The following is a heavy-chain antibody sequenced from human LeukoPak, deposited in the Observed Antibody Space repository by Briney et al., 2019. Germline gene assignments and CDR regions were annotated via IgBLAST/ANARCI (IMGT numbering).Heavy chain of an antibody. CDR2: ISGSGVTK. D-gene: IGHD7-27*01. Sequence: GGSLRLSCAASGFTFSTYDMSWVRQAPGKGLQWVSTISGSGVTKYYTDSVKGRFTISRDNSKNTVFMQMNNLRAEDTAIYYCVFYLGTGDYWGQGTLVTVSS. J-gene: IGHJ4*02. V-gene: IGHV3-23*01. CDR3: VFYLGTGDY. CDR1: GFTFSTYD.